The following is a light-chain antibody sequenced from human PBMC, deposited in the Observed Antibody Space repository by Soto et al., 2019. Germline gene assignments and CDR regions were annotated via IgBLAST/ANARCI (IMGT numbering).Light chain of an antibody. CDR2: GAS. Sequence: ESVLTQSPGTLSLSPVERATLSCRASQTVSSTYLAWYQQKPGQAPRLLIYGASNRATGIPDRFSGSGSGTDFTLTISRLEPEDFAVYYCQQYGSSPFTFGPGTKVDIK. CDR1: QTVSSTY. J-gene: IGKJ3*01. V-gene: IGKV3-20*01. CDR3: QQYGSSPFT.